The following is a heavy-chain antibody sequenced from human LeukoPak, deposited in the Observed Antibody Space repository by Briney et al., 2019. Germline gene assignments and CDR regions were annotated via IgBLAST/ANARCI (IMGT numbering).Heavy chain of an antibody. J-gene: IGHJ4*02. CDR3: AKDFRGYSGSIDY. Sequence: GGSLRLSCAASGFSFSSYAMHWVRQAPGKGLEWVAFIRYDGSNKYYADSVKGRFTISRDNSKNTLYVQMNSLRAEDTAVYYCAKDFRGYSGSIDYWGQGPLVTVSS. V-gene: IGHV3-30*02. CDR1: GFSFSSYA. CDR2: IRYDGSNK. D-gene: IGHD5-12*01.